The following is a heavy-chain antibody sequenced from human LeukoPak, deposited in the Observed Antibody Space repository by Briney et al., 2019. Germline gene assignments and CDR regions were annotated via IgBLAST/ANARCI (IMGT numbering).Heavy chain of an antibody. J-gene: IGHJ4*02. CDR3: ATHDYGDYHY. D-gene: IGHD4-17*01. Sequence: PSETLSLTCTVSGGSISSYYWSWIRQPPGKGLEWIGYIYYSGSTNYNPSLKSRVTISVDTSKNQFSLKLSSVTAADTAVYYCATHDYGDYHYWGQGTLVTVSS. CDR1: GGSISSYY. V-gene: IGHV4-59*12. CDR2: IYYSGST.